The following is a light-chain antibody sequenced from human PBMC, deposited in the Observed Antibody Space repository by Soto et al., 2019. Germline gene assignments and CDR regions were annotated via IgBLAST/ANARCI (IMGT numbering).Light chain of an antibody. J-gene: IGKJ1*01. CDR2: GAS. V-gene: IGKV3-20*01. Sequence: EIVMTQSPATLSVSPGERATLSCRASQSVSSSYLAWYQQKPGQAPRLLIYGASSRATGIPDRFSGSGSGTDFTLTISRLEPEDFAVYYCQQSAAETFGQGTKVDIK. CDR1: QSVSSSY. CDR3: QQSAAET.